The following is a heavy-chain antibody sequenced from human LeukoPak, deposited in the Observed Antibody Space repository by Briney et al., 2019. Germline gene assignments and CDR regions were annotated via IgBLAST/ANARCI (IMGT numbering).Heavy chain of an antibody. CDR3: ARVITVYNVYEEVAEYFQY. CDR1: GFTFSSYW. V-gene: IGHV3-7*01. CDR2: IKQDGSEK. D-gene: IGHD5/OR15-5a*01. Sequence: GGSLRLSCAASGFTFSSYWMSWVRLAPGKGLEWVANIKQDGSEKYYVDSVRGRFSISRDNSKNSLYLQMNSLRADDTAVYYCARVITVYNVYEEVAEYFQYWGQGTLVTVSS. J-gene: IGHJ1*01.